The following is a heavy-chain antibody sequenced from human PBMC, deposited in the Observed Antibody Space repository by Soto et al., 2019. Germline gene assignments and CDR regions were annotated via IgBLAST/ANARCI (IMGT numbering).Heavy chain of an antibody. CDR2: IWYDGSNK. V-gene: IGHV3-33*01. D-gene: IGHD6-6*01. CDR3: ARAGGSSSVRDYYYGMDV. J-gene: IGHJ6*02. Sequence: QPGGSLRLSCAASGFTFSSYGMHWVRQAPGKGLEWVAVIWYDGSNKYYADSVKGRFTISRDNSKNTLYLQMNSLRAEDTAVYYCARAGGSSSVRDYYYGMDVWGQGTTVTVSS. CDR1: GFTFSSYG.